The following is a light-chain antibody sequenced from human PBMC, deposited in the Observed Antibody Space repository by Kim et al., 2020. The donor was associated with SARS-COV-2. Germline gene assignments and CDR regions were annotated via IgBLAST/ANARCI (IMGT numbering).Light chain of an antibody. J-gene: IGLJ1*01. Sequence: QSVTISCTGTSSDVGGYNFVSWHQQHPGKAPKLIIYDVNKRPSGVPNRFSGSKSGNTASLTVSGLQAEDEADYYCSSYAGSSSFYVFGTGTKVTVL. CDR2: DVN. CDR3: SSYAGSSSFYV. V-gene: IGLV2-8*01. CDR1: SSDVGGYNF.